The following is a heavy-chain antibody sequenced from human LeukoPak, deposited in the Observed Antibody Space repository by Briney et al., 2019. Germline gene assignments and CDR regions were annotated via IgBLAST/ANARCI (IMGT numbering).Heavy chain of an antibody. Sequence: GGSLRLSCAASGFTFSSYGMHWVRQAPGKGLEWVAVISYDGSNKYYADSVKGRFTISRDNSKNTLYLQMNSLRAEDTAVYYCARVNVCPRCHFDYWGQGTLVTVSS. CDR2: ISYDGSNK. J-gene: IGHJ4*02. V-gene: IGHV3-30*03. CDR1: GFTFSSYG. CDR3: ARVNVCPRCHFDY. D-gene: IGHD3-16*01.